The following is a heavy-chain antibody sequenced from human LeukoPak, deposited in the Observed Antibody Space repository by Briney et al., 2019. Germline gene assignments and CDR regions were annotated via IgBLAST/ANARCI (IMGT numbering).Heavy chain of an antibody. V-gene: IGHV3-21*01. J-gene: IGHJ4*02. Sequence: GGSLRLSCAASGFTFSSYSMNWVRQAPGKGLEWGSSISSSSSYIYYADSVKGRFTISRDNAKNSLYLQMNSLRAEDTAVYYCATLPWGGSYRQNFDYWGQGTLVTVSS. CDR1: GFTFSSYS. D-gene: IGHD1-26*01. CDR3: ATLPWGGSYRQNFDY. CDR2: ISSSSSYI.